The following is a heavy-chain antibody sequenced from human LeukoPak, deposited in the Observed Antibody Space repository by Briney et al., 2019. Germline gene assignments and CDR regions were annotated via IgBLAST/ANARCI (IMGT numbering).Heavy chain of an antibody. CDR2: ISGSGSST. V-gene: IGHV3-23*01. CDR3: AKAQVGRWLQFDY. D-gene: IGHD5-24*01. CDR1: GFTFSSYA. Sequence: GGSLRLSCAASGFTFSSYAMSWVRQAPGKGLEWVSGISGSGSSTYYADSVKGRFTISRDNSKNTLYLQMNSLRAEDTAVYYGAKAQVGRWLQFDYWCQGTLVTVSS. J-gene: IGHJ4*02.